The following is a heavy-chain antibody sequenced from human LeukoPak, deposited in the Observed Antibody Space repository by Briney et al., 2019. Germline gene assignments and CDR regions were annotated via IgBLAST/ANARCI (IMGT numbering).Heavy chain of an antibody. J-gene: IGHJ5*02. CDR3: ARGPSITIFGVVIPNWFDP. V-gene: IGHV3-21*01. Sequence: AGRSLRLSCAASGFTFSSYSMNWVRQAPGKGLEWVSSISSSSSYIYYADSVKGRFTISRDNAKNSLYLQMNSLRDEDTAVYYCARGPSITIFGVVIPNWFDPWGQGTLVTVSS. CDR1: GFTFSSYS. D-gene: IGHD3-3*01. CDR2: ISSSSSYI.